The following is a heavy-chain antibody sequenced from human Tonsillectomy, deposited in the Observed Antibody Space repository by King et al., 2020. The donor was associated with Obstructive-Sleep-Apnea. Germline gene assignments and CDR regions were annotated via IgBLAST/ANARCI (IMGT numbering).Heavy chain of an antibody. V-gene: IGHV3-21*01. D-gene: IGHD3-10*01. J-gene: IGHJ4*02. Sequence: VQLVESGGGLVKPGGSLRLSCAASGFTFSSYSMNWVRQAPGKGLEWVSSISSSSSYIYYADSVKGRFTISRDNAKNSLYLQMNSLRAEDTAVYYCASGSWFGDQTFDYWGQGTLVTVSS. CDR3: ASGSWFGDQTFDY. CDR1: GFTFSSYS. CDR2: ISSSSSYI.